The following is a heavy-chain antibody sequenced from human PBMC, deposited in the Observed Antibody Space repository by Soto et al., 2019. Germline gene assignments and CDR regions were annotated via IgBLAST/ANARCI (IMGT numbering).Heavy chain of an antibody. CDR2: ILYSGST. CDR3: ARLGSSGWYQGAYFDY. V-gene: IGHV4-39*01. D-gene: IGHD6-19*01. Sequence: QLQLQESGPGLVKPSETLSLTCIVSGGSITRNNHYWGWIRQSPGKGLEWIGSILYSGSTNYNPSLKSRVTLSGEPSKNQFSLKMSSVTAADTALYYCARLGSSGWYQGAYFDYWGQGTLVTVSS. J-gene: IGHJ4*02. CDR1: GGSITRNNHY.